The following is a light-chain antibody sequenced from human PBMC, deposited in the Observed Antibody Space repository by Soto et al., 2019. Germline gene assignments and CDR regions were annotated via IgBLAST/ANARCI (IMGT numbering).Light chain of an antibody. Sequence: EIILTQSPASLSVSPGERATLSCRASQSVNNNLAWYQQKRGQAPRLLIYGASTRATGIPGRFRGSGSGTEFTLTITSLQSEDFATYYCQQYNSYPWTFGQGTKVEIK. CDR3: QQYNSYPWT. J-gene: IGKJ1*01. V-gene: IGKV3-15*01. CDR1: QSVNNN. CDR2: GAS.